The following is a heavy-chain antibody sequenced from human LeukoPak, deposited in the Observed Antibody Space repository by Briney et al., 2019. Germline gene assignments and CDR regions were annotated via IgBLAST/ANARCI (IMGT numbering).Heavy chain of an antibody. D-gene: IGHD4-17*01. Sequence: AGGSLRLSCAASGFTFSNAWMSWVRQAPGKGLEWVGRIKSKTDGGTTDYAAPVKGRFTISRDDSKNTLYLQMNSLKTEDTAVYYCTTCSYGDERCSFGMDVSGQGTTVTVSS. CDR1: GFTFSNAW. CDR2: IKSKTDGGTT. V-gene: IGHV3-15*01. J-gene: IGHJ6*02. CDR3: TTCSYGDERCSFGMDV.